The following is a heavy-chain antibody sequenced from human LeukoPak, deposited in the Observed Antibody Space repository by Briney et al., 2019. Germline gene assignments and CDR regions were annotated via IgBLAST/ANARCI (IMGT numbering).Heavy chain of an antibody. CDR1: GATFSSYA. J-gene: IGHJ4*02. CDR2: IIPIFGTA. CDR3: ATVGMVRGVTPYYFDY. V-gene: IGHV1-69*01. D-gene: IGHD3-10*01. Sequence: SVKLSCKASGATFSSYAISWVRQAPGQGLEWMGGIIPIFGTANYAQKFQGRVTITADESTSTAYMELSSLRSEDTAVYYCATVGMVRGVTPYYFDYWGQGTLVTVSS.